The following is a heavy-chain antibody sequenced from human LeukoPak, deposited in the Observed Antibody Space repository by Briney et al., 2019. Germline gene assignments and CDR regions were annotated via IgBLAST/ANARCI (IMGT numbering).Heavy chain of an antibody. V-gene: IGHV3-11*01. D-gene: IGHD1-14*01. CDR2: ITGTGDPQ. J-gene: IGHJ4*02. CDR1: GFTFRAHY. Sequence: TTGGSLRLSGAASGFTFRAHYMSWIRQPPGKGLEWIAYITGTGDPQYYADSVKGRFTISRDNVKNSLFLQMNSLRAEDTAMYYCARDPDTTSKVDFWGQGTLVTVSS. CDR3: ARDPDTTSKVDF.